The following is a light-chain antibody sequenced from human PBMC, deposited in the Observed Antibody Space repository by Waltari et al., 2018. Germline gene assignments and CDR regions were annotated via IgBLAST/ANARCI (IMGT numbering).Light chain of an antibody. Sequence: DIVVTQPPDSLALALGGQATISCKSSQSVSYNSDNKSSLAWYHHKPGQPPKLLIYWASTRASGVPEGLSASGSGTDFSLTISSMQAEDVAIYYCQKYSTPHMYTFGQGTRLEIK. V-gene: IGKV4-1*01. CDR2: WAS. CDR3: QKYSTPHMYT. CDR1: QSVSYNSDNKSS. J-gene: IGKJ2*01.